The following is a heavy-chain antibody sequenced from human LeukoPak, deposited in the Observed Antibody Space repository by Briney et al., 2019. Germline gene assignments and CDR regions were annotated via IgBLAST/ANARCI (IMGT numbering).Heavy chain of an antibody. CDR2: IYPGGNT. CDR3: ARSPGYYFDC. Sequence: GGSLRLSCAASGFTVYSNYMTWVPQAPGKGLEWVSVIYPGGNTYYADSVKGRFTISRDNSKNTVYLQMTSLRAEDTAVYFCARSPGYYFDCWGQGTLVTVSS. V-gene: IGHV3-53*01. J-gene: IGHJ4*02. CDR1: GFTVYSNY. D-gene: IGHD2-15*01.